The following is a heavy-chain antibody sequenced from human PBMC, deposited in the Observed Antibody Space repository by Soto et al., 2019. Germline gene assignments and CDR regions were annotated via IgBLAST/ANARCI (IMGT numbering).Heavy chain of an antibody. J-gene: IGHJ3*02. D-gene: IGHD2-2*01. CDR3: AKGILVEVPGTRAFDI. CDR1: GFSFSTYA. Sequence: EVQLLESGGGLVQPGGSLRLSCAASGFSFSTYAMSWVRQAPGKGLEWVSTVGRGDSTFYADSVRGRFTISRGNSNNALFLKMNSLRADETALYYCAKGILVEVPGTRAFDIWGQGTMVIVSS. V-gene: IGHV3-23*01. CDR2: VGRGDST.